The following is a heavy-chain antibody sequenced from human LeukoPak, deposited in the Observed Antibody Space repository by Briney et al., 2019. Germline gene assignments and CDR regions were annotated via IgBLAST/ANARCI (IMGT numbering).Heavy chain of an antibody. D-gene: IGHD4-23*01. Sequence: PSETLSLTCTVSGDSFSDFSYYWGWIRQPPGKGLEWIANIHYTGSTYYNSSLESRVTISVDTSKNQFSLKLSSVTAADTAVYYCARVMGLCGGIYYFDYWGQGTLVTVSS. CDR2: IHYTGST. J-gene: IGHJ4*02. V-gene: IGHV4-39*07. CDR3: ARVMGLCGGIYYFDY. CDR1: GDSFSDFSYY.